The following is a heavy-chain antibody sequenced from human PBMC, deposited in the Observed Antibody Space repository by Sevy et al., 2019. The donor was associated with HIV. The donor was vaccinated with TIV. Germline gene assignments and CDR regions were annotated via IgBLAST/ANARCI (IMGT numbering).Heavy chain of an antibody. D-gene: IGHD7-27*01. J-gene: IGHJ6*02. V-gene: IGHV3-23*01. CDR1: GFTFSSYA. CDR3: AKDWGLFTRLGGMDV. CDR2: ISGSGGST. Sequence: GGSLRLSCAASGFTFSSYAMSWVRQAPGKGLEWVSAISGSGGSTYYADSVKGRFTISRDNSKNTLYLQMNSLRAEDTAVYYGAKDWGLFTRLGGMDVWGQGTTVTVSS.